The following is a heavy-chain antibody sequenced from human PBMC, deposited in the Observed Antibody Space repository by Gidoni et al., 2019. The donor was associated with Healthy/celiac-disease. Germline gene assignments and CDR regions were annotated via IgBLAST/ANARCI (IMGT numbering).Heavy chain of an antibody. Sequence: ELQLLESGGGLVKPGGSLSPSCPASGFTFSNPWLTWVRQAPGKGLEGVGRIKSKTDGGTTDYAAPVKGRFTISRDDSKNTLYLQMNSLKTEDTAVYYCTTDNPYYGSGEVVFFDYWGQGTLVTVSS. CDR1: GFTFSNPW. CDR2: IKSKTDGGTT. D-gene: IGHD3-10*01. V-gene: IGHV3-15*07. J-gene: IGHJ4*02. CDR3: TTDNPYYGSGEVVFFDY.